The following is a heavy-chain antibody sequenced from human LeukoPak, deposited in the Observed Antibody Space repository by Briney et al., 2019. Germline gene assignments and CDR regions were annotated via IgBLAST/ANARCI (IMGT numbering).Heavy chain of an antibody. CDR2: IYYSGST. D-gene: IGHD3-22*01. CDR1: GGSISSYY. V-gene: IGHV4-59*01. CDR3: AGASYDSSGVH. J-gene: IGHJ4*02. Sequence: SETLSPTCTVSGGSISSYYWSWIRQPPGKGQEWIGYIYYSGSTNYNPSLKSRVTISVDTSKNQFSLKLSSVTAADTAVYYCAGASYDSSGVHWGQGTLVTVSS.